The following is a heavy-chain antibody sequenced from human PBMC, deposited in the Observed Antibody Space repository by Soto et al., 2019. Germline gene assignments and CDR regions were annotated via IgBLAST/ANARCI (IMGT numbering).Heavy chain of an antibody. CDR1: GFTFSSYG. CDR3: AKETRSVVVAAEPYGMDV. Sequence: GGSLRLSCAASGFTFSSYGMHWVRQAPGKGLEWVAVISYDGSNKYYADSVKDRFTISRDNSKNTLYLQMNSLRAEDTAVYYCAKETRSVVVAAEPYGMDVWGQGTTVTVSS. D-gene: IGHD2-15*01. V-gene: IGHV3-30*18. CDR2: ISYDGSNK. J-gene: IGHJ6*02.